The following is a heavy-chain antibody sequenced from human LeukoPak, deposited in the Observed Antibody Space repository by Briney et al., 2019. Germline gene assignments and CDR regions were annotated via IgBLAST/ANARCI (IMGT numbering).Heavy chain of an antibody. CDR3: ARAGSILTGSLVFDL. V-gene: IGHV1-18*04. Sequence: ASVNVSCTASGYTFTSYGISWVRQAPGQGLEWMGWISAYNGNTNYAQKLQGRVTMTTDTSTSTAYMELRSLRSDDTAVYYCARAGSILTGSLVFDLGGQGTLVTVSS. CDR1: GYTFTSYG. J-gene: IGHJ4*02. D-gene: IGHD3-9*01. CDR2: ISAYNGNT.